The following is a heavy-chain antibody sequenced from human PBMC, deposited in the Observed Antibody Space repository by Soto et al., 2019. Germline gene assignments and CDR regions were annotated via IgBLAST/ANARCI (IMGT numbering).Heavy chain of an antibody. V-gene: IGHV1-8*01. Sequence: ASVKVSCKASGYTFTSYDINWVRQATGQGLEWTGWMNPNSGNTGYAQKFQGRVTMTRNTSISTAYMELSSLRSEDTAVYYCANGLPQAAASPYGMDVWGQGTTVTVSS. J-gene: IGHJ6*02. CDR2: MNPNSGNT. D-gene: IGHD6-13*01. CDR1: GYTFTSYD. CDR3: ANGLPQAAASPYGMDV.